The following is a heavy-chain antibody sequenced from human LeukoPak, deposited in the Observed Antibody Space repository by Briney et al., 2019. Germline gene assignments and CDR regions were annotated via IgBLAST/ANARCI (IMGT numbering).Heavy chain of an antibody. CDR1: AFTFSSYW. D-gene: IGHD2-15*01. V-gene: IGHV3-74*01. CDR3: ASGYCSGGSCYSGAFDI. J-gene: IGHJ3*02. Sequence: GGSLRLSCAASAFTFSSYWMHWVRQAPGKGLVWVSRINSDGSSTSYADSVKGRFTISRDNAENTLFLQMNSLRAEDTAVYYCASGYCSGGSCYSGAFDIWGQGTMVTVSS. CDR2: INSDGSST.